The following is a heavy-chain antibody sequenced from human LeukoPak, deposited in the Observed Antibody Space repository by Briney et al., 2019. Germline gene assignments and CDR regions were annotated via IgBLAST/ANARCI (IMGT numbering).Heavy chain of an antibody. V-gene: IGHV1-2*02. CDR3: ARDRAADGRVPDCFDI. J-gene: IGHJ3*02. D-gene: IGHD6-13*01. Sequence: GASVKVSCKTSGYTFTAYSMHWVRQAPGQGLEWMGWINPESGGTLYAQNFQGRVTMTRDTSISTAYMEISSLRSDDTAVYYCARDRAADGRVPDCFDIWGQGTMVTVSS. CDR2: INPESGGT. CDR1: GYTFTAYS.